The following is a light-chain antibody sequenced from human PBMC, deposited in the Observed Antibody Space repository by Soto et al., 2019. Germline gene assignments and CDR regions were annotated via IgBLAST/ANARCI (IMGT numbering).Light chain of an antibody. V-gene: IGLV2-14*01. J-gene: IGLJ2*01. Sequence: QSALTQPASVSGSPGQSITVSCTGTSSDVGGHNSVSWYQQHPGKAPKLMIYEVSNRPSGVSNRFSGSKSGNTASLTISGLQAEDEADCYCSSYTSSSTLGVFGGGTKVTVL. CDR1: SSDVGGHNS. CDR3: SSYTSSSTLGV. CDR2: EVS.